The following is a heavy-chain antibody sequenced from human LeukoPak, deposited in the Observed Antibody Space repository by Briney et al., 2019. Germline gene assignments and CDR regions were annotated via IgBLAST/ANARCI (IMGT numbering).Heavy chain of an antibody. CDR2: ISYDGSNK. V-gene: IGHV3-30*18. CDR1: GFTFSSYG. CDR3: AKDTYYYGSGSPTPLFDP. Sequence: PGGSLRLSCAASGFTFSSYGMHWVRQAPGKGLEWVAVISYDGSNKYYADSVKGRFTISRDNSKNTLYLQMNSLRAEDTAVYYCAKDTYYYGSGSPTPLFDPWGQGTLVTVSS. J-gene: IGHJ5*02. D-gene: IGHD3-10*01.